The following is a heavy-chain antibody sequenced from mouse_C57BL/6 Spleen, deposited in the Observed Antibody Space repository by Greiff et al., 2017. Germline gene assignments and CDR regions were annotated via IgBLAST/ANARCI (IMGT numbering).Heavy chain of an antibody. CDR3: ARCYYDYDGGDY. V-gene: IGHV1-7*01. CDR1: GYTFTSYW. Sequence: QVQLQQSGAELAKPGASVKLSCKASGYTFTSYWMHWVKQRPGQGLEWIGYINPSSGSTKYNQKFKDKATLTADKSSSTAYMYLSRLTYEDSAVYYCARCYYDYDGGDYWGQGTTLTVSS. CDR2: INPSSGST. J-gene: IGHJ2*01. D-gene: IGHD2-4*01.